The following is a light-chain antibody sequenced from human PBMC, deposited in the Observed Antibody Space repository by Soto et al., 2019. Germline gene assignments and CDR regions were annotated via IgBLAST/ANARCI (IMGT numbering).Light chain of an antibody. CDR1: QSVTGSC. CDR2: GAS. Sequence: EIVLTQSPGTLSLSPGERATLSCRASQSVTGSCLAWYQQKPGQAPRLLIYGASSRASGIPDRFSGSGSGTDFTLTISRLEPEDFAVYYCQQYGSSPGTFGQGTEVEIK. J-gene: IGKJ1*01. V-gene: IGKV3-20*01. CDR3: QQYGSSPGT.